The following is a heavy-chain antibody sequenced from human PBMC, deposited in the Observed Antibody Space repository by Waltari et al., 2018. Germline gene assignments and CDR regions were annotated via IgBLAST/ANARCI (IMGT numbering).Heavy chain of an antibody. Sequence: EVHLVESGGGLVQPGGSLILCCAASGFTFSTYWMHWVRNAPGNGLGWVSRINGDGSNTGNADSVEGRITISRDNAKNTVYLQLTSLRAEETDVYYCAGGLMIHEYWGQGTLVTVSS. V-gene: IGHV3-74*01. CDR3: AGGLMIHEY. D-gene: IGHD3-16*01. CDR1: GFTFSTYW. J-gene: IGHJ4*02. CDR2: INGDGSNT.